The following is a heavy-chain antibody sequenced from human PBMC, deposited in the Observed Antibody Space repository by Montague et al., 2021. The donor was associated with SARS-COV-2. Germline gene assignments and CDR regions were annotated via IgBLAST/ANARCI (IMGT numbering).Heavy chain of an antibody. CDR2: IYYSGST. D-gene: IGHD3-3*01. J-gene: IGHJ4*02. V-gene: IGHV4-59*01. Sequence: SETLSLTCAIYDASLSNYYWNWIRQPPGKGLEWIGYIYYSGSTNYNPSRKSRVTISVDTSKNQFSLKLSSVTAADTAVYYCARAPVAHITIFGVVTSFDYWGQGTLVTVSS. CDR1: DASLSNYY. CDR3: ARAPVAHITIFGVVTSFDY.